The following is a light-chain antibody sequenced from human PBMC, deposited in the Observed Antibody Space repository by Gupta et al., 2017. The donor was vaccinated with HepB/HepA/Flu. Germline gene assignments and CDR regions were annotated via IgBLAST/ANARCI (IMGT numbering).Light chain of an antibody. Sequence: QSVLTQPPSVSGAPGPRVTISCTGSSSNIGAGYDVHWYQQLPGTAPKLLIYGNSNRPSGVPDRFSGSKSVTSASLAITGLQAEDEADYYCQSYDSSLSGWVFGGGTKLTVL. CDR3: QSYDSSLSGWV. J-gene: IGLJ3*02. V-gene: IGLV1-40*01. CDR2: GNS. CDR1: SSNIGAGYD.